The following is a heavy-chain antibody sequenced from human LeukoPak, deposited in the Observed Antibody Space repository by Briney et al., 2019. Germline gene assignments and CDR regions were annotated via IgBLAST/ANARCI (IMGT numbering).Heavy chain of an antibody. V-gene: IGHV4-30-4*08. CDR1: GGSISSGDYY. CDR3: ASGVNGITGSYRFDY. J-gene: IGHJ4*02. Sequence: SQTLPLTCTVSGGSISSGDYYWSWIRQPPGKGLEWIGYIYYSGSTYYNPSLKSRVTISVDTSKNQFSLKLGSVTAADTAVYYCASGVNGITGSYRFDYWGQGTLVTVSS. D-gene: IGHD1-20*01. CDR2: IYYSGST.